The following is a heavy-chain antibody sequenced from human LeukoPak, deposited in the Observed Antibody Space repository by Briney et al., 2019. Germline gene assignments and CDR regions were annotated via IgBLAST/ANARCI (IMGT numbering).Heavy chain of an antibody. V-gene: IGHV3-48*01. CDR2: ISSSSSTI. D-gene: IGHD6-19*01. CDR1: GFTFSSYS. J-gene: IGHJ4*02. CDR3: ATPAGAYFDY. Sequence: PGGSLRLSCAASGFTFSSYSMNWVRQAPGKGLEWVSYISSSSSTIYYADSVKGRFTISRDNAKNSLYLQMNSLRAEDTAVYYCATPAGAYFDYWGQGTLVTVS.